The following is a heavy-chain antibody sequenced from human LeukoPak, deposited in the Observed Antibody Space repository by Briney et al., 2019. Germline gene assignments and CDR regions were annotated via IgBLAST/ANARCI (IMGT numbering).Heavy chain of an antibody. CDR3: ALGDCSSTSCYVFDY. V-gene: IGHV4-59*01. CDR1: GGYISSYY. CDR2: IFNSGST. Sequence: SETLSLTCTVSGGYISSYYWSWIRQPPGKGLEWIGYIFNSGSTNYNPSLKSRVTTSVDTSKNQFSLKLSSVTAADTAVYFCALGDCSSTSCYVFDYWGQGTLVTVSS. D-gene: IGHD2-2*01. J-gene: IGHJ4*02.